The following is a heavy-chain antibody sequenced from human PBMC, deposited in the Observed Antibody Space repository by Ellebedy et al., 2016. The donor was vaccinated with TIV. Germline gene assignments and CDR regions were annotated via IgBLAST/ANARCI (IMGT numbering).Heavy chain of an antibody. D-gene: IGHD3-3*01. V-gene: IGHV3-48*03. CDR1: GFTFSSYE. Sequence: GESLKISCAASGFTFSSYEMNWVRQAPGKGLEWVSYISSSGSTIYYADSVKGRFTISRDNAKNSLYLQMNSLRAEDTAVYYCAKGVGFYYYYGMDVWGQGTTVTVSS. J-gene: IGHJ6*02. CDR2: ISSSGSTI. CDR3: AKGVGFYYYYGMDV.